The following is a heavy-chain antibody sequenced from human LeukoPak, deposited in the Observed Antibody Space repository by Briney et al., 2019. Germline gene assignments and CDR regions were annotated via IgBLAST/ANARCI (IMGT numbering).Heavy chain of an antibody. V-gene: IGHV1-69*13. CDR2: IIPIFGTA. Sequence: GASVKVSCKASGGTFSSYAISWVRQAPGQGLEWMGGIIPIFGTANYAQKFQGRVTITADESTSTAYMELSSLRSEDTAVYYCAAKGSDWGPFDYWGQGTLVTASS. D-gene: IGHD7-27*01. CDR3: AAKGSDWGPFDY. CDR1: GGTFSSYA. J-gene: IGHJ4*02.